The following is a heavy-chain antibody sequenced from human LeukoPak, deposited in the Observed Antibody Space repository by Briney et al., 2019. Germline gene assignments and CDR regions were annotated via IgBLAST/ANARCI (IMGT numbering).Heavy chain of an antibody. CDR2: IYHSGST. CDR1: GYSISSGYY. Sequence: PSETLSLTCAVSGYSISSGYYWGWIRQPPGKGLELIGSIYHSGSTYYNPSLKSRVTISVDTSKNQFSLKLSSVTAADTAVYYCARVKRISNWFDPWGQGTLVTVSS. J-gene: IGHJ5*02. CDR3: ARVKRISNWFDP. D-gene: IGHD2-15*01. V-gene: IGHV4-38-2*01.